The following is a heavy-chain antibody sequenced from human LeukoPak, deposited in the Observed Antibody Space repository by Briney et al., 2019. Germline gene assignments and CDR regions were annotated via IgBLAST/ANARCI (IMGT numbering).Heavy chain of an antibody. CDR3: ARDPVVPASNWFDP. J-gene: IGHJ5*02. Sequence: ASVTVSCKASGYTFTSYYMHWVRQAPGQGLEWMGWINPNSGGTNYAQKFQGRVTMTRDTSISTAYMELSRLRSDDTAVYYCARDPVVPASNWFDPWGQGTLVTVSS. V-gene: IGHV1-2*02. D-gene: IGHD2-2*01. CDR1: GYTFTSYY. CDR2: INPNSGGT.